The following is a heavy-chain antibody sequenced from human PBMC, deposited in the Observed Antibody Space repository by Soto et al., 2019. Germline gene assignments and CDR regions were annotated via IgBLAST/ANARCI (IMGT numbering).Heavy chain of an antibody. D-gene: IGHD2-21*01. CDR1: GFTFSTSG. CDR3: AGEIASGY. V-gene: IGHV3-30*03. J-gene: IGHJ4*02. Sequence: QVQLVDSGGGVVQPGTSLRLSCVASGFTFSTSGMHWVRQAPGKGLEWVAVISRDGSVKYYADSVKGRFTISRDTSKNTLYLQMISLRAEDTAVYYCAGEIASGYWGQGTLVTVSS. CDR2: ISRDGSVK.